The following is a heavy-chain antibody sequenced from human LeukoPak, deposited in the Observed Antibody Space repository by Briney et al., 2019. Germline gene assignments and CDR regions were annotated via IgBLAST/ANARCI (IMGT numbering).Heavy chain of an antibody. Sequence: GGSQRLSCAPSGFSFTAYSMNWARQAPGRGLEWISYIGPGGDIYYADSVTGRFTVSRDTAKNSLYLQMNGLRVEDTAVYYCARRFDSWGQGTLVTVSS. CDR1: GFSFTAYS. V-gene: IGHV3-48*01. CDR2: IGPGGDI. CDR3: ARRFDS. J-gene: IGHJ4*02.